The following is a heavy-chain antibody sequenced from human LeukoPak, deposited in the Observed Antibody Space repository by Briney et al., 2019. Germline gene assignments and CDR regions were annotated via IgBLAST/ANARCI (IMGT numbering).Heavy chain of an antibody. CDR2: IIPSGGST. J-gene: IGHJ4*02. V-gene: IGHV1-46*01. Sequence: ASVKVSCKASGYTFTIYYMRWGRQAPRQGLEWMGIIIPSGGSTSYAQKSQGRLTMTRDTSTSTVYMELSSLRSEDKAVYYCASSIAAPSAFDYWGQGTLVTVSS. D-gene: IGHD6-6*01. CDR3: ASSIAAPSAFDY. CDR1: GYTFTIYY.